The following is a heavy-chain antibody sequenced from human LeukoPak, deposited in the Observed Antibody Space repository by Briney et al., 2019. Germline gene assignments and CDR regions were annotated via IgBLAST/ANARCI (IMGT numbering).Heavy chain of an antibody. CDR3: ARYLAVAGYYFDY. CDR2: ISSNGGST. D-gene: IGHD6-19*01. V-gene: IGHV3-64*01. CDR1: GFTFSSYA. J-gene: IGHJ4*02. Sequence: PGGSLRLSCAASGFTFSSYAMHWVRQAPGKGLEYVSAISSNGGSTYYANSVKGRFTISRDNSKNTLYLQMNSLRAEDTAVYYCARYLAVAGYYFDYWGQGTLVTVSS.